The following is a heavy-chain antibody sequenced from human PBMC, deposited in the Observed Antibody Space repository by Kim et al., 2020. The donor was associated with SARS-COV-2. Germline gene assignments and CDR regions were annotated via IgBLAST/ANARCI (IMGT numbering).Heavy chain of an antibody. CDR3: AHRVAAVAFDY. J-gene: IGHJ4*02. D-gene: IGHD6-19*01. Sequence: KRYSPSLKSRLTVTKDTSKNQVVLTMTNMDPVDTATYYCAHRVAAVAFDYWGQGTLVTVSS. CDR2: K. V-gene: IGHV2-5*01.